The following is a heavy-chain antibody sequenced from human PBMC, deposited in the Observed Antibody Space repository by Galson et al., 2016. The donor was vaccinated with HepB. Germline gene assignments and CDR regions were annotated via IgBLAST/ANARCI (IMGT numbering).Heavy chain of an antibody. CDR3: ARGRGVDG. CDR1: GFTFSSYS. J-gene: IGHJ6*02. V-gene: IGHV3-7*03. CDR2: IKQDGSEK. Sequence: RLSCAASGFTFSSYSMTWVRQAPGKGLEWVANIKQDGSEKYYVDSVKGRFTISRDNAKNSLYLQMNSLRGEDTAVYYCARGRGVDGWGQGTTVTVSS.